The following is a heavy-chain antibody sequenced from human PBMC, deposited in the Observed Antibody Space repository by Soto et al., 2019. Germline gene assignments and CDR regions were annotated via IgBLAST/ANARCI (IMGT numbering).Heavy chain of an antibody. Sequence: PXGSLRLSFGASGCTFSRYAMGWVRQGPGKGLDWVAVVIIGGSTHYADSVRGRFTISRDNSKNTLSLQMNSLTAEDTAVYFCAKRRGAGGHFDYWGQGDLVTVSS. CDR1: GCTFSRYA. CDR3: AKRRGAGGHFDY. V-gene: IGHV3-23*01. D-gene: IGHD2-15*01. CDR2: VIIGGST. J-gene: IGHJ4*02.